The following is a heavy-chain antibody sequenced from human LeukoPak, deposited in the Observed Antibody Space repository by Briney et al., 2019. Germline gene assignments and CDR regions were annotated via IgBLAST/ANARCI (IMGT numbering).Heavy chain of an antibody. CDR1: GGSFSGYY. V-gene: IGHV4-34*01. CDR3: ARRGRENYFDY. Sequence: SETLSLTCAVYGGSFSGYYWSWIRQPPGKGLEWIGEINHSGSTNYNPSLKSRVTISVDTSKNQFSLKLSSVTAADTAVYYCARRGRENYFDYWGQGTLVTVSS. J-gene: IGHJ4*02. CDR2: INHSGST.